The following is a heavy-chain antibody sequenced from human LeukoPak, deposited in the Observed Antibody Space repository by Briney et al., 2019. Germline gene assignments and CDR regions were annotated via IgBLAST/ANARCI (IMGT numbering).Heavy chain of an antibody. CDR1: GFTFSGFG. CDR3: TRGYSGISIYAFDI. D-gene: IGHD5-12*01. V-gene: IGHV3-73*01. Sequence: GGSLRLSCAASGFTFSGFGINWVRQASGKGLEWVGRMRTEANTYATAYAASVKGRFTISRDDSKNSLYLQMNSLKIEDTAVYHCTRGYSGISIYAFDIWGQGTMVTVSS. J-gene: IGHJ3*02. CDR2: MRTEANTYAT.